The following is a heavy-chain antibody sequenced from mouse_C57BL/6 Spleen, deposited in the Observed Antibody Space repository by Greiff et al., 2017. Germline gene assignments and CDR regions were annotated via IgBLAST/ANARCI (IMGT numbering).Heavy chain of an antibody. D-gene: IGHD2-5*01. CDR1: GFTFSDYG. CDR3: ATYYSNYGAMDY. Sequence: EVKLMESGGGLVKPGGSLKLSCAASGFTFSDYGMHWVRQAPEKGLEWVAYISSGSSTIYYADTVKGRFTISRDNAKNTLFLQMNSLRSEDTAMYYCATYYSNYGAMDYWGQGTSVTVSS. J-gene: IGHJ4*01. CDR2: ISSGSSTI. V-gene: IGHV5-17*01.